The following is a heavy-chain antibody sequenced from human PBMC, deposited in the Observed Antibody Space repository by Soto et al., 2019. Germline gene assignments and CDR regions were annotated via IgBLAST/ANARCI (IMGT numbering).Heavy chain of an antibody. V-gene: IGHV3-23*01. CDR1: GFTFSTHA. CDR2: ISGSADST. Sequence: GGSLRLSCAASGFTFSTHAMSWVRQAPGKGLEWVSTISGSADSTYYADSVRGRFTISRDNSKNTLHLQMNSLRAEDTAVYYCARVGIGYCSSTSCLYHFDYWGQGTLVTVSS. D-gene: IGHD2-2*03. CDR3: ARVGIGYCSSTSCLYHFDY. J-gene: IGHJ4*02.